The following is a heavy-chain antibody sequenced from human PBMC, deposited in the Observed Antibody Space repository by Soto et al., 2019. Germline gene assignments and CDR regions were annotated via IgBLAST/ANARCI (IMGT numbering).Heavy chain of an antibody. CDR1: GYIFVNYG. CDR2: ISPYSGNT. CDR3: AMVDNYVTPTPQDV. V-gene: IGHV1-18*01. D-gene: IGHD3-16*01. J-gene: IGHJ6*02. Sequence: QVQLVQSGDEVRKPGSSVKVSCKASGYIFVNYGIAWVRQAPGQGLKWMGWISPYSGNTHDARKVQGRLTRTTDTSTSTVDMDLGSLKSDDTAVYYCAMVDNYVTPTPQDVWGQGTTVTVSS.